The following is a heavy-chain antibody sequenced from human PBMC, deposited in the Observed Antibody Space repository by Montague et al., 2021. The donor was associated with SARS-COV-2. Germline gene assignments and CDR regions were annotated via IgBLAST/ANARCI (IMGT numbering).Heavy chain of an antibody. V-gene: IGHV3-30*04. CDR2: ISYDGSNK. CDR3: ARDNYDYVWGSYRYIY. J-gene: IGHJ4*02. CDR1: GFTFSSYA. D-gene: IGHD3-16*02. Sequence: LSLSWSASGFTFSSYAMHWVRQAPGKGLEWVAVISYDGSNKYYADSVKGRFSISRDNSKNTLYLQMNSLRAEDTAVYYCARDNYDYVWGSYRYIYWGQGTLVTVSS.